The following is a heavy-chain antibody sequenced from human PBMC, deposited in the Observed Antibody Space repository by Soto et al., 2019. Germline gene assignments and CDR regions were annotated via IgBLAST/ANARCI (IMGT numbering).Heavy chain of an antibody. CDR1: GGSISSSNW. D-gene: IGHD3-10*01. Sequence: SETLSLTCTVSGGSISSSNWWSWVRQPPGKGLEWIGEIYHSGSTNYNPSLKSRVTISVGKSKNQFSLKLSSVTAADTAVYYCARAPGTMVRGVIIPNWFDPWGQGTLVTVSS. V-gene: IGHV4-4*02. CDR3: ARAPGTMVRGVIIPNWFDP. J-gene: IGHJ5*02. CDR2: IYHSGST.